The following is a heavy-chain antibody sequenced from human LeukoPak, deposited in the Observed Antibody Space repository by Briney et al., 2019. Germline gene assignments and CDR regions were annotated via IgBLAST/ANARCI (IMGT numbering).Heavy chain of an antibody. Sequence: PSETLSLTGTVSGDSISTYYWSWIRQPPGKGLEWIGYIYYSGSTNYNPSLKSRVTISVDTSKNQFSLKLISVTAADTAVYYCARDDSGSYHQLGVWGQGTTVTVSS. D-gene: IGHD1-26*01. CDR1: GDSISTYY. CDR3: ARDDSGSYHQLGV. J-gene: IGHJ6*02. V-gene: IGHV4-59*01. CDR2: IYYSGST.